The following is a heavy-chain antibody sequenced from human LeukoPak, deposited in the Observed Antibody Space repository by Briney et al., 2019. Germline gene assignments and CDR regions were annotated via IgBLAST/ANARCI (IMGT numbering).Heavy chain of an antibody. V-gene: IGHV5-51*01. CDR1: GYSFTTSW. CDR3: ARRSSYDSSGYYPFDY. Sequence: GESLRISCKGSGYSFTTSWIGWVRQMPGRGLEWMGIIYPGDSDTRYSPSFQGQVTTSADKSISTAYLQWSSLRASDTAMYYCARRSSYDSSGYYPFDYWGQGTLVTVSS. CDR2: IYPGDSDT. J-gene: IGHJ4*02. D-gene: IGHD3-22*01.